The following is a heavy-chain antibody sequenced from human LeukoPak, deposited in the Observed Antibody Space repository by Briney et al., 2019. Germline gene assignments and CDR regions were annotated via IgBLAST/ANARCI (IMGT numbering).Heavy chain of an antibody. D-gene: IGHD6-19*01. CDR3: ARTVSGWSGDHFDY. J-gene: IGHJ4*02. CDR1: GGSISSYY. V-gene: IGHV4-59*01. Sequence: SETLSLTCTVSGGSISSYYWSWIRQPPGKGLEWIGYVYYSGRTNYNPSLKSRVTISVDTSKNQFSLKLNSVTAADTAVYYCARTVSGWSGDHFDYWGQGTLVTVSS. CDR2: VYYSGRT.